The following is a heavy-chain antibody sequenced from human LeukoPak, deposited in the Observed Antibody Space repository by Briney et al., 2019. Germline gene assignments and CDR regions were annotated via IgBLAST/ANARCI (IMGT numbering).Heavy chain of an antibody. Sequence: GGSLRLSCAASGFTFRNDAMNWVRQAPGKGLEWVSSISGSGDNTYYADSVKGRFTISRDNSRNTLYLQVNNLRAEDTAIYYCAKNSASHNCFDYWGQGTLVTVSS. CDR3: AKNSASHNCFDY. D-gene: IGHD3-10*01. V-gene: IGHV3-23*01. CDR2: ISGSGDNT. J-gene: IGHJ4*02. CDR1: GFTFRNDA.